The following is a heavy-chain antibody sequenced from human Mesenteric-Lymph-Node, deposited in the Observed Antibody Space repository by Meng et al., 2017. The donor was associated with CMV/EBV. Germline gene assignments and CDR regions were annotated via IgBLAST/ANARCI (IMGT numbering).Heavy chain of an antibody. J-gene: IGHJ6*02. CDR2: INSDGSST. V-gene: IGHV3-74*01. CDR1: GFTFSSYW. Sequence: GGSLRLSCAASGFTFSSYWMHWVRQAPGKGLVWVSRINSDGSSTSYADSVKGRFTISRDNAKNTPYLQMNSLRAEDTAVYYCARATVTTRWDYYYYGMDVWGQGTTVTVSS. CDR3: ARATVTTRWDYYYYGMDV. D-gene: IGHD4-17*01.